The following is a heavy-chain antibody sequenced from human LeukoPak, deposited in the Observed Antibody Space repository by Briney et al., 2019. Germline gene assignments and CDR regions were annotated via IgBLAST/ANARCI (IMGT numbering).Heavy chain of an antibody. Sequence: GGSLRLSCAASGFTFNTYSMNWVRQAPGKGLEWVAVISYDGSNKYYADSVKGRLTISRDNSENTLHLQMNSLRAEDTAVYFCAREVAVSGTENGAFNVWGPGTTVIVSS. CDR2: ISYDGSNK. J-gene: IGHJ6*02. D-gene: IGHD6-19*01. V-gene: IGHV3-30*03. CDR1: GFTFNTYS. CDR3: AREVAVSGTENGAFNV.